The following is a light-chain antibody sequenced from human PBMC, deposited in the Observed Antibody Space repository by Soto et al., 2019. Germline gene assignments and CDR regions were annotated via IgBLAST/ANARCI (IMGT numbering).Light chain of an antibody. CDR3: QQYNNWPQLT. Sequence: EIVMTQSPATLSVSPGERATLSCRASQSFSSNLAWYQQKPGQAPRLLIYGASTRATGIPARFSGSGSGTEFTLTISSLQSEDFAVYYCQQYNNWPQLTFGGGTKVEIX. J-gene: IGKJ4*01. V-gene: IGKV3-15*01. CDR1: QSFSSN. CDR2: GAS.